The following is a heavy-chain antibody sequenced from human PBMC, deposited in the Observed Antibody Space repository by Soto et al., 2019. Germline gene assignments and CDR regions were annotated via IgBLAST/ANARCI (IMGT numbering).Heavy chain of an antibody. V-gene: IGHV3-33*01. CDR3: ARRAVAEMGYYYYGMDV. D-gene: IGHD6-19*01. Sequence: PGGSLRLSCVASVFTFKNYGMHWVRQAPGKGLEWVAVIWFDGSKKFYADSVKGRFTISRDNSKNTLYLQMNSLRAEDTAVYYCARRAVAEMGYYYYGMDVWGQGTTVTVSS. CDR2: IWFDGSKK. J-gene: IGHJ6*02. CDR1: VFTFKNYG.